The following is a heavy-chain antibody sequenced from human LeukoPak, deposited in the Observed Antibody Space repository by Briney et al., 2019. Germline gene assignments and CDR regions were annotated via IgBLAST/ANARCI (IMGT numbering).Heavy chain of an antibody. Sequence: SVKVSCKAFGGTFSTYAIHWVRQAPGQGLEWMGRIIPILSQENYALKYQGRVSITADESTSSAYMDLSSLRSEDTAVYYCVTGSAYRDAFDIWGQGTMVIVSS. CDR2: IIPILSQE. CDR1: GGTFSTYA. D-gene: IGHD3-10*01. CDR3: VTGSAYRDAFDI. V-gene: IGHV1-69*11. J-gene: IGHJ3*02.